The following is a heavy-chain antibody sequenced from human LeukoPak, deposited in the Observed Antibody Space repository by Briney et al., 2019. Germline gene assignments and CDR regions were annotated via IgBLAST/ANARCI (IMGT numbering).Heavy chain of an antibody. CDR2: IYSSDGA. V-gene: IGHV3-66*01. J-gene: IGHJ4*02. CDR1: GFTVSSNY. D-gene: IGHD6-19*01. CDR3: ATDGRSSGWYGFDY. Sequence: GGSLRLSCVASGFTVSSNYMSWVRQAPGKGLEWVSLIYSSDGAYYADSVKGRFTISRDNSKNTLYLQMNSLRAEDTAVYYCATDGRSSGWYGFDYWGQGILVTVSS.